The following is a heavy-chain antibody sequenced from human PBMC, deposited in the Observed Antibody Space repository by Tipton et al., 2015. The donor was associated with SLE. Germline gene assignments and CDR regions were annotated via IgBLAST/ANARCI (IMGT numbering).Heavy chain of an antibody. CDR2: IYYSGST. Sequence: TLSLTCTVSGGSISSYYWSWIRQPPGKGLEWIGYIYYSGSTNYNPSLKSRVTISVDTSRNQFSLKLSSVTAADTAVYYCARDRAGPGGAFDLLGQGTMATVPS. CDR1: GGSISSYY. D-gene: IGHD3-10*01. V-gene: IGHV4-59*01. CDR3: ARDRAGPGGAFDL. J-gene: IGHJ3*01.